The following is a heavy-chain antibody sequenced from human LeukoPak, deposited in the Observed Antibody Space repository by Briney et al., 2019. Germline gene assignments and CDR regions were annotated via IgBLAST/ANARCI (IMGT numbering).Heavy chain of an antibody. CDR2: IIPIFGTA. J-gene: IGHJ6*03. V-gene: IGHV1-69*05. D-gene: IGHD4-11*01. CDR3: ARDDYSNSYYYYYYMDV. CDR1: GGTFSSYA. Sequence: SVKVYCKASGGTFSSYAISWVRQAPGQGLEWMGGIIPIFGTANYAQKFQGRVTITTDESTSTAYMELSSLRSEDTAVYYCARDDYSNSYYYYYYMDVWGKGTTVTVSS.